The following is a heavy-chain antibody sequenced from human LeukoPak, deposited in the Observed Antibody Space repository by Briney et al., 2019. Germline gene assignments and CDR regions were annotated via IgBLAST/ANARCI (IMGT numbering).Heavy chain of an antibody. CDR1: GYTFTSYA. CDR3: ARGGIPVYYYYMDV. CDR2: INTNTGNP. Sequence: ASVKVSCKASGYTFTSYAMNWVRQAPGQGLEWMGWINTNTGNPTYAQGFTGRFVFSLDTSVSTAYLQISSLKAEDTAVYYCARGGIPVYYYYMDVWGKGTTVTVSS. D-gene: IGHD1-14*01. V-gene: IGHV7-4-1*02. J-gene: IGHJ6*03.